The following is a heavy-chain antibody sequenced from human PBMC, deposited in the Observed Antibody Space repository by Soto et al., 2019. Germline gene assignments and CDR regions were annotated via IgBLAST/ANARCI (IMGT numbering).Heavy chain of an antibody. CDR3: RTQWLD. CDR1: GFTFSNAW. CDR2: IKKKADGGTT. J-gene: IGHJ4*02. V-gene: IGHV3-15*01. Sequence: PGGSLRLSCAASGFTFSNAWMSWVRQAPGKGLEWVGLIKKKADGGTTDYAAPLKGRFTTSRDDSKNTLYLQMSSLKTEATAVYYCRTQWLDWGQGTLVTVSS. D-gene: IGHD6-19*01.